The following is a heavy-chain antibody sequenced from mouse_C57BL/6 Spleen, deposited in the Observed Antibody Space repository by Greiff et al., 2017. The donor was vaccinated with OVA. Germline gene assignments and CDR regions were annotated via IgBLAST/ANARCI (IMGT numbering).Heavy chain of an antibody. D-gene: IGHD4-1*01. J-gene: IGHJ2*01. V-gene: IGHV1-39*01. Sequence: EVKLMESGPELVKPGASVKISCKASGYSFTDYNMNWVKQSNGKSLEWIGVINPNYGTTSYNQKFKGKATLTVDQSSSTAYMQLNSLTSEDSAVYYCARRGANWDYFDYWGQGTTLTVSS. CDR3: ARRGANWDYFDY. CDR1: GYSFTDYN. CDR2: INPNYGTT.